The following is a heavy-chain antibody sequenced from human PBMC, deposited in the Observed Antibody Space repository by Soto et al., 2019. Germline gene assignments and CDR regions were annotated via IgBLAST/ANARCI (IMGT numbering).Heavy chain of an antibody. V-gene: IGHV3-30*18. Sequence: QVHLVESGGAVVQPGKSLRLSCAASGFTFNTYGMYWVRQAPGKGLAWVAAISYDGSNKYHADSVKGRFTISRDNSKNTLYLQMNSLRVEDTAVYYCAKDIVRYTYGACDYWGQGALVTVSS. D-gene: IGHD5-18*01. J-gene: IGHJ4*02. CDR1: GFTFNTYG. CDR3: AKDIVRYTYGACDY. CDR2: ISYDGSNK.